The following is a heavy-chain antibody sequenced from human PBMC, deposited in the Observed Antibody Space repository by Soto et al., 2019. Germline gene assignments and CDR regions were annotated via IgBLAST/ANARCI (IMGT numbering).Heavy chain of an antibody. CDR3: ARGRIAARRDFDY. V-gene: IGHV3-21*01. CDR2: ISSSSSYI. D-gene: IGHD6-6*01. Sequence: GGSLRLSCAASGFTFSSYSMNWVRQAPGKGLEWVSSISSSSSYIYYADSVKGRFTISRDNAKNSLYLQMNSLRAEDTAVYYCARGRIAARRDFDYWGQGTLVTVSS. CDR1: GFTFSSYS. J-gene: IGHJ4*02.